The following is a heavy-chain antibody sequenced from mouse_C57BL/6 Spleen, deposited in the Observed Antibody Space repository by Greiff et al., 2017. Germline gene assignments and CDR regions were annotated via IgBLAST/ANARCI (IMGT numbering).Heavy chain of an antibody. CDR1: GFSFNTYA. V-gene: IGHV10-1*01. CDR2: IRSKSNNYAT. D-gene: IGHD1-1*01. CDR3: VRSPNYGSYYYAMDY. J-gene: IGHJ4*01. Sequence: GGGLVQPKGSLKLSCAASGFSFNTYAMNWVRQAPGKGLEWVARIRSKSNNYATYYADSVKDRFTISRDDSESMLYLQMNNLKTEDTAMYYCVRSPNYGSYYYAMDYWGQGTSVTVSS.